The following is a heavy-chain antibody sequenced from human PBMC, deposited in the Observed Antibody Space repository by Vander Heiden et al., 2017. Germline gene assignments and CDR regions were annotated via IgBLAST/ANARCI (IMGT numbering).Heavy chain of an antibody. Sequence: EVQLEESGGGLVKPGGSLRLSCAASGFIFNYAWMSWVRQTPGKGLEWVGRIRSKADGETLEYATPVRGRFTLSRDDSQSMVYLQMNSLKTEDTAVYYCAADCPDPHCTSAQIDHWGRGTLVTVSS. D-gene: IGHD2-21*02. CDR2: IRSKADGETL. V-gene: IGHV3-15*01. CDR1: GFIFNYAW. CDR3: AADCPDPHCTSAQIDH. J-gene: IGHJ4*02.